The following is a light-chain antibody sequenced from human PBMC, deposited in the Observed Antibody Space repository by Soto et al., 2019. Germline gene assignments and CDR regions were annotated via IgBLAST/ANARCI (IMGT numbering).Light chain of an antibody. CDR2: GAS. CDR3: QHYNKWLWT. Sequence: IVMTQSPATLSLSAGESATLSCRATQNILRNLAWYQQKPGQAPRLLIYGASTRATGVPARFSGSGSGTEFTLTISSLQSEDFAVYYCQHYNKWLWTFGQGTKVDIK. J-gene: IGKJ1*01. V-gene: IGKV3-15*01. CDR1: QNILRN.